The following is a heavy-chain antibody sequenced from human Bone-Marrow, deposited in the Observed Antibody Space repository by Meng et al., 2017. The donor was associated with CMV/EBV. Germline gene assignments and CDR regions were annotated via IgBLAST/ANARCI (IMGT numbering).Heavy chain of an antibody. V-gene: IGHV3-48*03. D-gene: IGHD5-12*01. J-gene: IGHJ6*02. CDR1: GFKFSSYE. CDR2: ISTSGSAR. CDR3: AKAAYSDYGYYYYGMDV. Sequence: GGSLGLSCAASGFKFSSYEINWVRQAPGKGLEWVSCISTSGSARYFADSVKGRFTISRDNTKNSLYLQMSSLRAEDTAVYFCAKAAYSDYGYYYYGMDVWGQGTTVTVSS.